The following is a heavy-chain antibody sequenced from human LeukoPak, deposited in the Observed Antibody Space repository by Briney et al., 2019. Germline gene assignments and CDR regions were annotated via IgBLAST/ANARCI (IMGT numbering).Heavy chain of an antibody. CDR1: GFTFSSYW. J-gene: IGHJ4*02. CDR2: INSDGNGT. Sequence: GGSLRLSCAASGFTFSSYWMHWVRQAPGKGLVXVSRINSDGNGTXYAXSXKGRFTISRDNAKNTLYLQMNSLRAEDTAVYYCAESSGYYSSFDYWGQGTLVTVSS. D-gene: IGHD3-22*01. CDR3: AESSGYYSSFDY. V-gene: IGHV3-74*01.